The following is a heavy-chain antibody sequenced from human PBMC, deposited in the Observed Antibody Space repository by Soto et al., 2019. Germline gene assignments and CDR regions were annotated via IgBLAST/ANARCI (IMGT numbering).Heavy chain of an antibody. CDR3: AKPSNYYDSTGYRPQFDY. CDR2: IRGSGGST. V-gene: IGHV3-23*01. Sequence: GGSLRLSCAASGFTFSSYAMTWVRQAPGKGLEWVSAIRGSGGSTNYADSVKGRFTISRDDSKNTLYLQMNSLRAEDTAVYYCAKPSNYYDSTGYRPQFDYWGQGTLVTVSS. D-gene: IGHD3-22*01. CDR1: GFTFSSYA. J-gene: IGHJ4*02.